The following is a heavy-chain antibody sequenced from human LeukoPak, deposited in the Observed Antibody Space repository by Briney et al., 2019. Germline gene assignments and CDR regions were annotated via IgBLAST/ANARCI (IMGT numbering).Heavy chain of an antibody. CDR1: GGSISSYY. D-gene: IGHD3-22*01. Sequence: PSETLSLTCTVSGGSISSYYWSWIRQPPGKGLEWIGCIYYSGSTNYNPSLKSRVTISVDTSKNQFSLKLSSVTAADTAVYYCARGYYYDSSGYFDAFDIWGQGTMVTVSS. J-gene: IGHJ3*02. CDR3: ARGYYYDSSGYFDAFDI. V-gene: IGHV4-59*01. CDR2: IYYSGST.